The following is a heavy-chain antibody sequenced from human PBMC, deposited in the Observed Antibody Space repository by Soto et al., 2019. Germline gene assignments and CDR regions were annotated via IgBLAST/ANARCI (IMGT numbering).Heavy chain of an antibody. CDR1: GFTLNDFG. J-gene: IGHJ4*02. CDR2: ISGYDGNT. Sequence: QVQLVQSGAEVKKSGASVKVSCKASGFTLNDFGVSWVRQAPGQGLEWMGWISGYDGNTNFAQKYEGRVTMTIDSTPSTACMELRNQRSDDTAMYYCAREKWFGQSPFHSWGQRTLVTVSS. V-gene: IGHV1-18*01. CDR3: AREKWFGQSPFHS. D-gene: IGHD3-10*01.